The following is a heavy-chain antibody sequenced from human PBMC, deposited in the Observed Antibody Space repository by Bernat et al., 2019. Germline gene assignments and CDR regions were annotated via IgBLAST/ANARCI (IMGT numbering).Heavy chain of an antibody. Sequence: QVQLQESGPGLVKPSQTLSLTCTVSGGSISSGGYYWSWIRQHPGKGLEWIGYIYYSGSTYYNPSLKSRVTISVDTSKNQFSLKLSSVAAEDTAEYCCAGEGIYSNHYFDSWGQGTLVTVSS. CDR1: GGSISSGGYY. CDR2: IYYSGST. J-gene: IGHJ4*02. D-gene: IGHD4-11*01. V-gene: IGHV4-31*03. CDR3: AGEGIYSNHYFDS.